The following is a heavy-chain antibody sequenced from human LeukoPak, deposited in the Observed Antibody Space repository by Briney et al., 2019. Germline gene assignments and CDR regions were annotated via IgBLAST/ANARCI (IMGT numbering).Heavy chain of an antibody. D-gene: IGHD1-7*01. CDR3: IKDLRLDLHLDTFEI. V-gene: IGHV3-9*01. Sequence: GGSLRLSCAASGFTFDDYAMHWVRQAPGKGLEWVSSISWDSGHSVHADAVQGRFTISRDNAENSLYLQMNNLRPEDTALYYCIKDLRLDLHLDTFEIWGQGTMVTVSS. CDR2: ISWDSGHS. J-gene: IGHJ3*02. CDR1: GFTFDDYA.